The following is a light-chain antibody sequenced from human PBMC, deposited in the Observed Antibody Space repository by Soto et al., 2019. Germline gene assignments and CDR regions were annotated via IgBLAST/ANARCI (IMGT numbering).Light chain of an antibody. Sequence: EIVLTQSPGTLSLSPGERATLSCRASQIISNSYLAWYQQKPGQAPRLLIYDASSRATGIPDRFSGSESGTDYTLTISRLEPEDFAVYYCQHYSTSLLTFGGGPKVEI. CDR2: DAS. V-gene: IGKV3-20*01. J-gene: IGKJ4*01. CDR1: QIISNSY. CDR3: QHYSTSLLT.